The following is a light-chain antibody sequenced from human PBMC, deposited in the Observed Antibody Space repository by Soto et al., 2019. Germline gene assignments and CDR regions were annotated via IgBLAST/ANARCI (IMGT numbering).Light chain of an antibody. J-gene: IGKJ5*01. CDR3: HHYGTSPT. CDR2: GVS. Sequence: EIVLTQSPGTLSLSPGERATLSCRASQSLGGNFLAWYQEKPGQAPRLLIYGVSSRATDIPDRFSGSGSGTDFTLTISRLEPADFAVYFCHHYGTSPTFGQGTRLEIK. CDR1: QSLGGNF. V-gene: IGKV3-20*01.